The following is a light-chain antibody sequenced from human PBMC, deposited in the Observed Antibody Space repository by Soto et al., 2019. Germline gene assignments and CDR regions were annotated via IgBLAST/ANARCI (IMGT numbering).Light chain of an antibody. V-gene: IGKV4-1*01. Sequence: DIVMTQSPDSLAVSLGERASINCKSSQTVFSSSNYKNYLAWFQQKPGQPPKLLFYWASSRESGVPDRFSGSGSGTDFTLTISSLQAEDVAVYYCQQYYTTPQTFGPGTKVEIK. CDR1: QTVFSSSNYKNY. CDR3: QQYYTTPQT. J-gene: IGKJ3*01. CDR2: WAS.